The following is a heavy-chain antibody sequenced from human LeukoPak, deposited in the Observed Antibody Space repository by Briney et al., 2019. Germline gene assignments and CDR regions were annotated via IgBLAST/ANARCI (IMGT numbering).Heavy chain of an antibody. D-gene: IGHD2-15*01. CDR2: INHSGST. CDR3: ARLATYCSGGSCYWSHEYFQH. V-gene: IGHV4-34*01. J-gene: IGHJ1*01. Sequence: SETLSLTCAVYGGSFSGYYWSWIRQPPGKGLEWIGEINHSGSTNYNPSLKSRVTMSVDTSKNQFSLKLSSVTAADTAVYYCARLATYCSGGSCYWSHEYFQHWGQGTLVTVSS. CDR1: GGSFSGYY.